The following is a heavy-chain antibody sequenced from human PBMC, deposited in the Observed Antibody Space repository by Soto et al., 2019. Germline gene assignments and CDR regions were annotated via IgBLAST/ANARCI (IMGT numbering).Heavy chain of an antibody. CDR1: GFTFSSYS. Sequence: DLAESGGDVVQPGTSLRLSCSASGFTFSSYSMHWVRQPPGKGLEWVAFISSDIITTNYADSVRGRFSISRDNSRNTVYLQINSPRPEDTAVYFCARGRRYASSSIDSWGQGTLVTVSS. V-gene: IGHV3-30-3*01. D-gene: IGHD6-6*01. J-gene: IGHJ4*02. CDR2: ISSDIITT. CDR3: ARGRRYASSSIDS.